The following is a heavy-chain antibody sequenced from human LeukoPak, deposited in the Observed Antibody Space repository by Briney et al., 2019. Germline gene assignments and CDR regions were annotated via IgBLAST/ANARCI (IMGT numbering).Heavy chain of an antibody. V-gene: IGHV3-48*04. J-gene: IGHJ4*02. CDR2: LSSSGSAF. CDR1: GFTFSNYA. CDR3: ARSARLMKGVVEVTALDD. Sequence: GSLRLSCDSSGFTFSNYAMSWFRQAPGKGLEWIAYLSSSGSAFSYADSVKGRFTIARDNAKNSVYLEMNSLRADDTAVYYCARSARLMKGVVEVTALDDWGQGTLVTVSS. D-gene: IGHD3-3*01.